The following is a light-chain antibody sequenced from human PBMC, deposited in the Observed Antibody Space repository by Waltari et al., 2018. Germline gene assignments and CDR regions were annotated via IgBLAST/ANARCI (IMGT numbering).Light chain of an antibody. CDR2: DAS. V-gene: IGKV1-33*01. CDR3: QQYDILPLT. CDR1: QDIKKY. Sequence: DIQMTQSPSSLSASVGARVTITCQASQDIKKYLNWYQQKAGKAPKPLIFDASNLETGVPSRFSGSGSGTDYTFTISSLQPEDIATYYCQQYDILPLTFGGGTKVEIK. J-gene: IGKJ4*01.